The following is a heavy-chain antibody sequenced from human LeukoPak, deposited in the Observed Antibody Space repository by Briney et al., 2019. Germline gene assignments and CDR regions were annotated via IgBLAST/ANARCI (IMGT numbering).Heavy chain of an antibody. Sequence: ASVKVSCKASGGTFSSYAISWVRQAPGQGLEWMGIINPSGGSTSYAQKFQGRVTMTRDTSTSTVYMELSSLRSEDTAVYYCARAPPYCSSTSCPNWFDPWGQGTLVTVSS. CDR1: GGTFSSYA. J-gene: IGHJ5*02. CDR3: ARAPPYCSSTSCPNWFDP. D-gene: IGHD2-2*01. CDR2: INPSGGST. V-gene: IGHV1-46*03.